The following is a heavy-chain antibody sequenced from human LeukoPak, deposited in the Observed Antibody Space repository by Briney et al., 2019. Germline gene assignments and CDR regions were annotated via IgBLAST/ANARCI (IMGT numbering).Heavy chain of an antibody. CDR2: IYTSGST. D-gene: IGHD3-22*01. V-gene: IGHV4-61*02. Sequence: KTSETLSLTCTVSGGSISSSSHYWGWIRQPAGKGLEWIGRIYTSGSTNYNPSLKSRITISVDTSKNQFSLKLSSVTAADTAVYYCARDSGPYDRAYYYYMDVWGKGTTVTISS. J-gene: IGHJ6*03. CDR1: GGSISSSSHY. CDR3: ARDSGPYDRAYYYYMDV.